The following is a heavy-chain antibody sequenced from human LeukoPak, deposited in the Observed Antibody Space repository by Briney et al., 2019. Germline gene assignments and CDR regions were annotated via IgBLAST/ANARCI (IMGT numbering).Heavy chain of an antibody. Sequence: SETLSLTCTVSGGSISSSSYYWGWIRQPPGKGLEWIGNIYYSGSTYYNSSLKSRVTISVDTSRNQFSLKLSSVTAADTAVYYCATLYWGYSSGWYFGYWGQGTLVTVSS. CDR1: GGSISSSSYY. V-gene: IGHV4-39*01. D-gene: IGHD6-19*01. CDR3: ATLYWGYSSGWYFGY. CDR2: IYYSGST. J-gene: IGHJ4*02.